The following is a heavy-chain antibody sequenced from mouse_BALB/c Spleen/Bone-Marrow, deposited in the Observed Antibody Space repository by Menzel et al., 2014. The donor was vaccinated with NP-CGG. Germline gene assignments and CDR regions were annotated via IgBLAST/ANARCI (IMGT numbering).Heavy chain of an antibody. D-gene: IGHD1-1*01. V-gene: IGHV4-1*02. CDR2: INPDSSTI. J-gene: IGHJ2*01. CDR1: GFDFSRYW. CDR3: ARLYYYGNFAY. Sequence: VQLQQSGGGLVQPGGSLKLSCATSGFDFSRYWMSWVRQAPGKGLEWIGEINPDSSTINYTPSLKDKFIISRDNAKNTLYLQMSKVRSEDTALYYCARLYYYGNFAYWGQGTTLTVSS.